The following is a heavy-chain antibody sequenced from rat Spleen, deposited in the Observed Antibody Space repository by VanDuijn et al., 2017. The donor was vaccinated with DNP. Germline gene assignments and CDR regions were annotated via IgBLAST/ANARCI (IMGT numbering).Heavy chain of an antibody. Sequence: EVQLVETGGGSVQPGRSLKLSCVASGFTFSGYWMFWIRQAPGKGLEWVASINPDGATTHYSDSVRGRFTISRDNTENTVYLQMNSLRSGDTATYYCARRGYGGNWFAYWGQGTLVTVSS. J-gene: IGHJ3*01. CDR1: GFTFSGYW. V-gene: IGHV5-58*01. CDR2: INPDGATT. D-gene: IGHD1-11*01. CDR3: ARRGYGGNWFAY.